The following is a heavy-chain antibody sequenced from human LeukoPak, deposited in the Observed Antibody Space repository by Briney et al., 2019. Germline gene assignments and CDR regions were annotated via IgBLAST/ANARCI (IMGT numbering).Heavy chain of an antibody. J-gene: IGHJ3*02. CDR2: IYDTGST. V-gene: IGHV4-30-2*01. CDR3: TRGDEVVLNAFDI. CDR1: GGSISSGGYS. Sequence: PSKTLSLTCAVSGGSISSGGYSWSWIRQPPGKALEWIGYIYDTGSTYYNPSLKSRVTISVDRSKNQISLKLRSVTAADTAVYYCTRGDEVVLNAFDIWGQGTMVSVSS. D-gene: IGHD4/OR15-4a*01.